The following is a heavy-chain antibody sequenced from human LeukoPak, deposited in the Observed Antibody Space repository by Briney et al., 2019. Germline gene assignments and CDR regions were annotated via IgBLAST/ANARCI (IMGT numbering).Heavy chain of an antibody. CDR2: ISSSSSTI. CDR1: GFIFSSYS. V-gene: IGHV3-48*01. J-gene: IGHJ3*02. Sequence: GGSLRLSCAASGFIFSSYSMNWVRQAPGKGLEWVSYISSSSSTIYYADSVKGRFTISRDNAKNSLFLQMNSLRAEDTAVYYCTAISYLAFDIWGQGTMVTVSP. D-gene: IGHD2/OR15-2a*01. CDR3: TAISYLAFDI.